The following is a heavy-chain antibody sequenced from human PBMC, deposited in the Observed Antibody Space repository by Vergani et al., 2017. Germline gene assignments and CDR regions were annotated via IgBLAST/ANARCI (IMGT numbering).Heavy chain of an antibody. CDR3: ARTAGIAAAGMFFWDY. Sequence: QVTLKESGPVLVKPTETLTLTCTVSGFSLSNARMGVSWIRQPPGKALEWLAHIFSNDEKSYSTSLKSRLTISKDTSKSQVVLTMTNMGPVDTATYYCARTAGIAAAGMFFWDYWGQGTLVTVSS. D-gene: IGHD6-13*01. CDR2: IFSNDEK. V-gene: IGHV2-26*01. CDR1: GFSLSNARMG. J-gene: IGHJ4*02.